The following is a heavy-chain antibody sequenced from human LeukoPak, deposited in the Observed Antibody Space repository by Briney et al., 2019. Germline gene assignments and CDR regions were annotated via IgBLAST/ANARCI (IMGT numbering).Heavy chain of an antibody. CDR2: ISESGVTT. D-gene: IGHD6-6*01. CDR1: GFTFSSYA. J-gene: IGHJ4*02. Sequence: GGSLRLSCAASGFTFSSYAMSWVRQAPGKGLEWVSAISESGVTTYYADSVKGRFTISRDSSKNTLYLQVNSLRAEDTAVYYCAKGSSMTIAARLNYWGQGTLVTVSS. V-gene: IGHV3-23*01. CDR3: AKGSSMTIAARLNY.